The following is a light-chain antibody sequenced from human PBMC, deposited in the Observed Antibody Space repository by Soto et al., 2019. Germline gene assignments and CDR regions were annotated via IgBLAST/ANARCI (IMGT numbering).Light chain of an antibody. V-gene: IGLV8-61*01. J-gene: IGLJ3*02. CDR3: VLSLPRGVWE. Sequence: QAVVTQEPSFSVSPGGTVTLTCRLTSGSVSTSNYPSWYQQTPGQTPRTLIYSTNFRSSGVPDRFSGSILGNKAALTITGAQADDESDYYCVLSLPRGVWEFGGGTKLTVL. CDR1: SGSVSTSNY. CDR2: STN.